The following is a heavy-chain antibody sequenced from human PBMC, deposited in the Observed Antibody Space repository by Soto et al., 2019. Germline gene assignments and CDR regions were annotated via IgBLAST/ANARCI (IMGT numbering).Heavy chain of an antibody. J-gene: IGHJ4*02. CDR3: ARLSRITFIVN. Sequence: QVRLVQSGAEVKSPGTSVKVSCQTSGYTFADYSIHWVRQAPGQGLEYMGNIDPSTGTPDSAQTLQGRISMTTDASTSTVYMELNNLRSADTAVYYCARLSRITFIVNWGQGTLVTVSS. D-gene: IGHD3-10*01. V-gene: IGHV1-46*04. CDR2: IDPSTGTP. CDR1: GYTFADYS.